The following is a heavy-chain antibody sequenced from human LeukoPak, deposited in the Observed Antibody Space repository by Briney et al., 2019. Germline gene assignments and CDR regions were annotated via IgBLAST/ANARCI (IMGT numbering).Heavy chain of an antibody. Sequence: GASVKVSCKASGYTFTSYDINWVRQATGQGLEWMGWMNSNSGNTGYAQKFQGRVTMTRNTSISTAYMELSSLRSEDTAVFYCAGDYDFWTWGQGTLVTVSS. CDR3: AGDYDFWT. CDR1: GYTFTSYD. J-gene: IGHJ5*02. CDR2: MNSNSGNT. V-gene: IGHV1-8*01. D-gene: IGHD3-3*01.